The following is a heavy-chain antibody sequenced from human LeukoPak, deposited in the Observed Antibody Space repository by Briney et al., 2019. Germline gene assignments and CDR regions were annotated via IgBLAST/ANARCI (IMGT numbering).Heavy chain of an antibody. CDR1: GFTFSSYA. D-gene: IGHD3-22*01. CDR3: ARDLNYYDSSGYSLGAFDI. CDR2: ISYDGSNK. Sequence: GRSLRLSCAASGFTFSSYAMHWVRQAPGKGLEWVAVISYDGSNKYYADSVKGRFTISRDNSKNTLHLQMNSVRAEDTAVYYCARDLNYYDSSGYSLGAFDIWGQGTMVTVSS. V-gene: IGHV3-30-3*01. J-gene: IGHJ3*02.